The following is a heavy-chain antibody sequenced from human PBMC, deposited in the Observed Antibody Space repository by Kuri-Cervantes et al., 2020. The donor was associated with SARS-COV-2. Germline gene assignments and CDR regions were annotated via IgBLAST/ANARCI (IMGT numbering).Heavy chain of an antibody. V-gene: IGHV3-48*04. CDR2: ISSSGSTI. CDR1: RFTFRNYG. CDR3: APRGEGSGFDY. Sequence: GGSLRLSCAASRFTFRNYGMNWVRQAPGKGLEWVSYISSSGSTIYYADSVKGRFTISRDNAKNSLYLQMNSLRAEDTAVYYCAPRGEGSGFDYWGQGTLVTVSS. J-gene: IGHJ4*02. D-gene: IGHD3-16*01.